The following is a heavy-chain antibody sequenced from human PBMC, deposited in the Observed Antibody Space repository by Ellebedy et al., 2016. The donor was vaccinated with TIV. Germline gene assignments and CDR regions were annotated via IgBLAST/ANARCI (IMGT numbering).Heavy chain of an antibody. CDR1: GFTFSSYS. V-gene: IGHV3-48*01. D-gene: IGHD4-17*01. CDR2: ISSSSTI. CDR3: AREVRYGDYGALGFDY. Sequence: PGGSLRLSCAASGFTFSSYSMNWVRQAPGKGLEWVSYISSSSTIYYADSVKGRFTISRDNAKNSLYLQMNSLRAEDTAVYYCAREVRYGDYGALGFDYWGQGTLVTVSS. J-gene: IGHJ4*02.